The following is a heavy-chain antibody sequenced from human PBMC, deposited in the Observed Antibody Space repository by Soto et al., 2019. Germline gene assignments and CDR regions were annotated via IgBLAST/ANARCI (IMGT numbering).Heavy chain of an antibody. CDR1: GFTFSSYG. CDR3: AKSASRYYYYYMDV. J-gene: IGHJ6*03. V-gene: IGHV3-30*18. Sequence: ESGGGVVQPGRSLRLSCAASGFTFSSYGMHWVRQAPGKGLEWVAVISYDGSNKYYADSVKGRFTISRDNSKNTLYLQMNSLRAEDTAVYYCAKSASRYYYYYMDVWGKGTTVTVSS. CDR2: ISYDGSNK. D-gene: IGHD2-15*01.